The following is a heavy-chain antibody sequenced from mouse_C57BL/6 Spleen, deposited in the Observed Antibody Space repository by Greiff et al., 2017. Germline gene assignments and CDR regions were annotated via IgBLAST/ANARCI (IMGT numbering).Heavy chain of an antibody. Sequence: VQLKESGPELVKPGASVKIPCKASGYTFTDYNMDWVKQSHGKSLEWIGDINPNNGGTIYNQKFKGKATLTVDKSSSTAYRELRSLTSEDTAVYYCARGDSNYDWFAYWGQGTLVTVSA. J-gene: IGHJ3*01. D-gene: IGHD2-5*01. CDR1: GYTFTDYN. V-gene: IGHV1-18*01. CDR3: ARGDSNYDWFAY. CDR2: INPNNGGT.